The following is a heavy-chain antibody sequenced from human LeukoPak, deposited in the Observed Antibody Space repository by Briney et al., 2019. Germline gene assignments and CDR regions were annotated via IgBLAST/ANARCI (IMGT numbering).Heavy chain of an antibody. Sequence: PGGSLRLSCAASGFTFDDYAMHWVRQAPGKGLEWVSGISWNSGSIGYADSVKGRFTISRDNAKNSLYLQMNSLRAEDTALYYCTTGGGFDYWGQGTLVTVSS. CDR3: TTGGGFDY. V-gene: IGHV3-9*01. D-gene: IGHD1-14*01. CDR2: ISWNSGSI. J-gene: IGHJ4*02. CDR1: GFTFDDYA.